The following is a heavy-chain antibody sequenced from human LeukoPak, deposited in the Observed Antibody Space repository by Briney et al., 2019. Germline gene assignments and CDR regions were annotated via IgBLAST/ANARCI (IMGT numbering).Heavy chain of an antibody. D-gene: IGHD6-13*01. CDR3: ARDSSSWYYFDY. Sequence: GGSLRLSCAASGFTFSGYWMSWVRQAPGKGLEWVANIKQDGSEKYYVDSVKGRFTISRDNAKNSLYLQMNCLRAEDTAVYYCARDSSSWYYFDYWGQGTLVTVSS. V-gene: IGHV3-7*01. J-gene: IGHJ4*02. CDR1: GFTFSGYW. CDR2: IKQDGSEK.